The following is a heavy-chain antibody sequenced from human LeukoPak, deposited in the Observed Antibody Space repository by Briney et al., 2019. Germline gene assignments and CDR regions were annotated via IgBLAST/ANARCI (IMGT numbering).Heavy chain of an antibody. CDR3: ARDNGGEYYYGSGSFYYFDY. CDR2: IIPIFGTA. CDR1: GGTFSSYA. V-gene: IGHV1-69*13. D-gene: IGHD3-10*01. Sequence: SVKVSCKASGGTFSSYAISWVRQAPGQGLEWMGGIIPIFGTANYAQKFQGRVTITADESTSTAYMELSSLRSEDTAVYYCARDNGGEYYYGSGSFYYFDYWGQGTLVTAAS. J-gene: IGHJ4*02.